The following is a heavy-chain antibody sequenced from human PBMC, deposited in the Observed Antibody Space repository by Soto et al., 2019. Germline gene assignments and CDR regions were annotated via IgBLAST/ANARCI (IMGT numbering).Heavy chain of an antibody. CDR2: ILSDGSNK. CDR3: ARDVFQEDV. J-gene: IGHJ6*02. V-gene: IGHV3-30-3*01. CDR1: GFTFSSYA. Sequence: QVQLVESGGGVVQPGRSLRLSCAASGFTFSSYAMHWVRQAPGKGLEWVAVILSDGSNKWYVDSVKGRFTISRDNSKNTLYLPMNTLSAEDTAVYYCARDVFQEDVWGQGTTVTVSS.